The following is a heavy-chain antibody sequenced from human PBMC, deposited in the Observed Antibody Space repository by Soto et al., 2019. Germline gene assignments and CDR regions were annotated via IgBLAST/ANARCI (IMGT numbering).Heavy chain of an antibody. Sequence: ASVKVSCKASGYTFTGYYMHWVRQAPGQGLEWMGWINPNSGGTNYAQKFQGWATMTRDTSISTAYMELSRLRSDDTAVYYCARGASSSWYYYYYYMDVWGKGTTVTVSS. D-gene: IGHD6-13*01. CDR2: INPNSGGT. CDR3: ARGASSSWYYYYYYMDV. CDR1: GYTFTGYY. V-gene: IGHV1-2*04. J-gene: IGHJ6*03.